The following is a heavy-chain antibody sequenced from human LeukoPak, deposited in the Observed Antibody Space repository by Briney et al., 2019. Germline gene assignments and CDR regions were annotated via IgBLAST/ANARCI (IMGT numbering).Heavy chain of an antibody. J-gene: IGHJ6*02. V-gene: IGHV1-24*01. CDR3: ATKASWELRFYYGLDV. Sequence: ASVKVFCKVSGYTLTELSIYWVRQAPGKGLEWMGGFDPEDGETIYAQKFQGRVTMTEDTSTDTAYMELSSLRSEDTAVYYCATKASWELRFYYGLDVWGQGTTVTVSS. CDR2: FDPEDGET. D-gene: IGHD1-26*01. CDR1: GYTLTELS.